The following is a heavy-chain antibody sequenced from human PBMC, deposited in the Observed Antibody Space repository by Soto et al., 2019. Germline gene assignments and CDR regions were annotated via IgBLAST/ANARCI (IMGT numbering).Heavy chain of an antibody. CDR3: EKVGGINSGRYYPPPDYFDY. J-gene: IGHJ4*02. Sequence: GSLRISCAASGFTFSSYAMSWVRQAPGKGLEWVSAISGSGGSTYYADSVKGRFTISRDNSKNTLYLQMNSLRAEDTAVYYCEKVGGINSGRYYPPPDYFDYSGKGTRVTVSS. V-gene: IGHV3-23*01. CDR2: ISGSGGST. D-gene: IGHD1-26*01. CDR1: GFTFSSYA.